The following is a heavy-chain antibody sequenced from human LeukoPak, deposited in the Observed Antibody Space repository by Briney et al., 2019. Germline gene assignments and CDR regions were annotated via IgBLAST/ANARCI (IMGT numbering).Heavy chain of an antibody. CDR2: IYYSGST. CDR1: GGSTSDSSYY. Sequence: SETLSLTCTVSGGSTSDSSYYWGWIRQPPGKGLEWIGSIYYSGSTYYNPSLKSRVTISVDTSKNQFSLKLSSVTAADTAVYYCARDHNQYYYGSGVSGGWFDPWGQGTLVTVSS. D-gene: IGHD3-10*01. V-gene: IGHV4-39*07. CDR3: ARDHNQYYYGSGVSGGWFDP. J-gene: IGHJ5*02.